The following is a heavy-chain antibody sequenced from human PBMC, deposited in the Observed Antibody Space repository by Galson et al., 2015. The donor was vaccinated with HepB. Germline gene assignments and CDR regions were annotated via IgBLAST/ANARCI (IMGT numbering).Heavy chain of an antibody. J-gene: IGHJ4*02. CDR3: ARDLDYYGSGSPPFGY. Sequence: SVKVSCKVSGYTLTELSMHWVRQAPGKGLEWMGGIDPEDGETIYAQKFQGRVTMTTDTSTSTAYMELRSLRSDDTAVYYCARDLDYYGSGSPPFGYWGQGTLVTVSS. CDR2: IDPEDGET. CDR1: GYTLTELS. D-gene: IGHD3-10*01. V-gene: IGHV1-24*01.